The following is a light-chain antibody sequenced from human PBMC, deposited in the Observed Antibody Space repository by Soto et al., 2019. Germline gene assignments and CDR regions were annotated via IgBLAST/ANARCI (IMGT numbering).Light chain of an antibody. J-gene: IGKJ1*01. V-gene: IGKV1-5*03. CDR3: QQYNNYSWT. Sequence: DIQMTQSPSTLSASVGDRVTIGGRASQSISSWLAWYQQKPGKAPKLLIYKASTLQSGVPSRFSGSGSGTEFTLTISSLQPDDFVTYYCQQYNNYSWTFGQGTKVDIK. CDR1: QSISSW. CDR2: KAS.